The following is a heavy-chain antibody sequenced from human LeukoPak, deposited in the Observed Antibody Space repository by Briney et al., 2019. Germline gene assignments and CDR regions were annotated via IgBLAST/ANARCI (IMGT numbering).Heavy chain of an antibody. V-gene: IGHV3-30*18. Sequence: PGGSLRLSCAASGFTFSSYGMHWVRQAPGKGLEWVAVISYDGSNKYYADSVKGRFTISRDNSKNTLYLQMNSLRAEDTAVYYCAKEVVPAAYYYHGMDVWGKGTTVTVSS. CDR3: AKEVVPAAYYYHGMDV. CDR1: GFTFSSYG. CDR2: ISYDGSNK. D-gene: IGHD2-2*01. J-gene: IGHJ6*04.